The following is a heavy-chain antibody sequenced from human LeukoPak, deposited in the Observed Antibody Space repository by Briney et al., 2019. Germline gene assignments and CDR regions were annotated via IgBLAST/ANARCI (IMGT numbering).Heavy chain of an antibody. D-gene: IGHD3-3*01. Sequence: GGSLRLSCAASGFTFDDYGMHWVRQAPGKGLEWVAFIRYDGSNKYYADSVKGRFTISRDNSKNTLYLQMNSLRAEDTAVYYCAKDLYDFWSGFNWFDPWGQGTLVTVSS. V-gene: IGHV3-30*02. CDR3: AKDLYDFWSGFNWFDP. CDR1: GFTFDDYG. J-gene: IGHJ5*02. CDR2: IRYDGSNK.